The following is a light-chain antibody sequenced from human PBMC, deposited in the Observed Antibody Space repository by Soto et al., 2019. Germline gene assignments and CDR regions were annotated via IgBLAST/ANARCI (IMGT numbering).Light chain of an antibody. Sequence: EIVLTQSPATLSLSPGEIATLSCRASQSVSSYLAWYQQKPGQAPRHLIYDASNRATGIPARFSGSGSGTAFTLPTSSLEPEDFAVYYCQQRSNWPPYTFGQGTKLEIK. J-gene: IGKJ2*01. V-gene: IGKV3-11*01. CDR1: QSVSSY. CDR2: DAS. CDR3: QQRSNWPPYT.